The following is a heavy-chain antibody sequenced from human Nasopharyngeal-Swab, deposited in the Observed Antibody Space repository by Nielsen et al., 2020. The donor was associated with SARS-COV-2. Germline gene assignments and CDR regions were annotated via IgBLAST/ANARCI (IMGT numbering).Heavy chain of an antibody. CDR1: GFTFSSKW. CDR3: VKDLAYDEVS. Sequence: GGSLRLSCAGSGFTFSSKWMNWVRQAPGKGLEWVSTINNRGDDTHYVDSVRGRFTVSRDNSKNTLYLQMNSLRGEDTAIYYCVKDLAYDEVSWGQGTLVTVSS. CDR2: INNRGDDT. D-gene: IGHD5-12*01. V-gene: IGHV3-23*01. J-gene: IGHJ5*02.